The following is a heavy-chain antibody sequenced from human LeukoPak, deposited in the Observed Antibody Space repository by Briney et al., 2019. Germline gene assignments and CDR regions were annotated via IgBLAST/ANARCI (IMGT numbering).Heavy chain of an antibody. J-gene: IGHJ3*01. D-gene: IGHD1-26*01. V-gene: IGHV1-2*02. Sequence: ASVRVSCKASGYIFIGYYVHWVRQAPGQGLEWMGWINLNSGGTNFAQKFQGRVTMTRETSINTAYMDLSRLTSDDTAVYYCAKDRSGSYSPVPFDAFDVWGQGTMVTVSS. CDR1: GYIFIGYY. CDR3: AKDRSGSYSPVPFDAFDV. CDR2: INLNSGGT.